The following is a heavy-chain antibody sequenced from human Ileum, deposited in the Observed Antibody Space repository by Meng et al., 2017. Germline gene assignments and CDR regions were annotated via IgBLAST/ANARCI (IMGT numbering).Heavy chain of an antibody. CDR2: IHAGSGDT. CDR1: GFTFSNYA. V-gene: IGHV1-3*01. Sequence: QGQFVQSGAEVKKPEASERISCKASGFTFSNYAIYWVRQAPGQSLEWLGWIHAGSGDTKFSQTFQGRLTFDRDTSADTVYMELSSLTSGDRAVYYCGRGRASFYFDFLGQGTRVTVAS. J-gene: IGHJ4*01. D-gene: IGHD6-6*01. CDR3: GRGRASFYFDF.